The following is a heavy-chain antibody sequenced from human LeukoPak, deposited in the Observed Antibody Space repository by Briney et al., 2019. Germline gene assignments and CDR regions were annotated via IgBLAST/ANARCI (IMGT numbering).Heavy chain of an antibody. V-gene: IGHV3-30-3*01. J-gene: IGHJ4*02. D-gene: IGHD3-22*01. CDR2: ISYDGSDK. CDR3: VRGRYYYDVSGYPDY. Sequence: VGSLRLSCAASGFTFNNYAIHWVRQAPGKGLEWVALISYDGSDKYYADSVKGRFTISRDNSKNTLYLQMNSLRPEDTALYYCVRGRYYYDVSGYPDYWGQGTLVTVSS. CDR1: GFTFNNYA.